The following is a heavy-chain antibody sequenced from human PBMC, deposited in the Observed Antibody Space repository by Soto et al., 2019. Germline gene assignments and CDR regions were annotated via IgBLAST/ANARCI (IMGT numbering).Heavy chain of an antibody. D-gene: IGHD1-1*01. CDR3: ARVPWNGGTADY. V-gene: IGHV4-59*01. CDR2: IYYSGST. Sequence: QVQLQESGPGLVKPSETLSLTCTVSGGSISSYYWSWIRQPPGKGLEWIGYIYYSGSTNYNPSLKSRVTISVDTSKNQFSLKLSSVTAADTAVYYCARVPWNGGTADYWGQGTLVTVSS. CDR1: GGSISSYY. J-gene: IGHJ4*02.